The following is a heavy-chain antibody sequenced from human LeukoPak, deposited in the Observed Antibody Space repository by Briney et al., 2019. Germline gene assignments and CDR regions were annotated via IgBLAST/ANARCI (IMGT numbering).Heavy chain of an antibody. V-gene: IGHV3-74*01. J-gene: IGHJ4*02. CDR1: GLTFSCYW. D-gene: IGHD2/OR15-2a*01. CDR2: INSDGSST. Sequence: PGGSLRLSCAASGLTFSCYWMHWVRQAPGKGLVWVSRINSDGSSTSYADSVKGRFTISRDNAKNTLSLQMNSLRAEDTAVYYCASNSDYWGQGALVTVSS. CDR3: ASNSDY.